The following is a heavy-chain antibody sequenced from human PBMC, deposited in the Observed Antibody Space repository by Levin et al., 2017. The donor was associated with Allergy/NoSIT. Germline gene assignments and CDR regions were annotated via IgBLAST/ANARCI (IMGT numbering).Heavy chain of an antibody. CDR3: AKGVSSGSPYRAFDM. CDR1: GFTFISYT. V-gene: IGHV3-23*01. CDR2: LRYSGDTT. Sequence: GESLKISCAASGFTFISYTMTWVRQVPGRGLEWVSTLRYSGDTTHYADSVKGRFTISRDGSRDTLFLQMNSLRPEDTAVYYCAKGVSSGSPYRAFDMWGQGTMVTVSS. D-gene: IGHD1-26*01. J-gene: IGHJ3*02.